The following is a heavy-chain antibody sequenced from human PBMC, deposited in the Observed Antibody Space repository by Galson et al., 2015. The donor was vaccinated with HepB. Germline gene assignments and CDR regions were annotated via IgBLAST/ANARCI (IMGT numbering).Heavy chain of an antibody. Sequence: SVKVSCKASGGTFSSYAISWVRQAPGQGLEWMGGIIPIFGTANYAQKFQGRVTITADESTSTAYMELSSLRSEDTAVYYCAKNLGNCGGDCYTYWYFELWGRGTLVTVSS. D-gene: IGHD2-21*02. V-gene: IGHV1-69*13. CDR2: IIPIFGTA. J-gene: IGHJ2*01. CDR1: GGTFSSYA. CDR3: AKNLGNCGGDCYTYWYFEL.